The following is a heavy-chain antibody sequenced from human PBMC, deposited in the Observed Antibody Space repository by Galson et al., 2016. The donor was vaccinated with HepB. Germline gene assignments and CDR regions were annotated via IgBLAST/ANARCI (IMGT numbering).Heavy chain of an antibody. D-gene: IGHD4-23*01. CDR3: GGHGGNSA. CDR1: GFTLAGNA. CDR2: IRHNGAT. Sequence: SLRLSCAASGFTLAGNALTWARQAPGKGLEWVADIRHNGATYDADSVKGRFTISRDNSNNMLYLQTNSLRVEDTAIYYCGGHGGNSAWGQGTLVTVSS. J-gene: IGHJ4*02. V-gene: IGHV3-23*01.